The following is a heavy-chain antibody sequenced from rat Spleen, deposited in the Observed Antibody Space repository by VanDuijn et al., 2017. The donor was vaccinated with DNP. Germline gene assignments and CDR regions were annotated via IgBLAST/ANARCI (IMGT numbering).Heavy chain of an antibody. J-gene: IGHJ2*01. CDR1: GFTFSDYY. Sequence: EVQLVESGGDLVQPGRSLKLSCAASGFTFSDYYMAWVRQAPTKGLEWVASISYDGGNTYYRDSVKGRFTISRDDAKRSLYLQMDSLRSEDTATYYCTTGDWEDYFDYWGQGVMVTVSS. D-gene: IGHD5-1*01. CDR2: ISYDGGNT. V-gene: IGHV5-20*01. CDR3: TTGDWEDYFDY.